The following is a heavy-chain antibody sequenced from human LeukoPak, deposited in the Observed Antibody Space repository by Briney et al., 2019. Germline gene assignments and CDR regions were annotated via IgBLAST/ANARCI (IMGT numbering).Heavy chain of an antibody. CDR3: ARWIQLGLKRAVDY. CDR2: IRSSSSYI. J-gene: IGHJ4*02. Sequence: PGGSLRLSCAASGFTFSSYSMNWDRQAPEKGLEWVSSIRSSSSYIYYADSVKGRFTISRDNAKNSLFLQVNSLRAEDTAVYYCARWIQLGLKRAVDYWGQGTLVTVSS. D-gene: IGHD5-18*01. V-gene: IGHV3-21*01. CDR1: GFTFSSYS.